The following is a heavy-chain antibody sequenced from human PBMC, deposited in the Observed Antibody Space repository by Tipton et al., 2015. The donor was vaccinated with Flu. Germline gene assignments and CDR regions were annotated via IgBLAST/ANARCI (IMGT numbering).Heavy chain of an antibody. Sequence: TLSLTCTVSGGSISSSSYYWGWIRQPPGKGLEWIGSIYYSGNTYYNPSLKSRVTISVDTSKNQFSLELSSVTAADTAVYYCARDGIITMIVVVTPGAFDIWGQGTMVTVSS. CDR2: IYYSGNT. J-gene: IGHJ3*02. CDR1: GGSISSSSYY. CDR3: ARDGIITMIVVVTPGAFDI. D-gene: IGHD3-22*01. V-gene: IGHV4-39*07.